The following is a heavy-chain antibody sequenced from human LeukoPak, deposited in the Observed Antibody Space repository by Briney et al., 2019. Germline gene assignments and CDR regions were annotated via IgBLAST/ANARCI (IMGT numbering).Heavy chain of an antibody. Sequence: SETLSLTCTVSGGSISSYYWSWIRQPPGKGLEWIGHIYYSGSTNYNPSLKSRVTISVDTSKNQFSLKLSSVTAADTAVYYCARHVSAYSSGLPYYMDVWGKGTTVTVSS. D-gene: IGHD6-19*01. V-gene: IGHV4-59*01. J-gene: IGHJ6*03. CDR1: GGSISSYY. CDR2: IYYSGST. CDR3: ARHVSAYSSGLPYYMDV.